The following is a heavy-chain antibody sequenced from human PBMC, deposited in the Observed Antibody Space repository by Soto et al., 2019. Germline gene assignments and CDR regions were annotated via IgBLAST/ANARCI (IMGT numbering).Heavy chain of an antibody. Sequence: CAACRCIVLSRGLSWKKKTPGKGLEWVSGISTVANSFYYADSVEGRFTISRDNSKSTLHLQMNSLRAEDTAVYYCAKRDCIRTSCRQGYYYGMDVWGQGTTVTVSS. V-gene: IGHV3-23*01. CDR3: AKRDCIRTSCRQGYYYGMDV. CDR2: ISTVANSF. CDR1: RCIVLSRG. J-gene: IGHJ6*02. D-gene: IGHD2-2*01.